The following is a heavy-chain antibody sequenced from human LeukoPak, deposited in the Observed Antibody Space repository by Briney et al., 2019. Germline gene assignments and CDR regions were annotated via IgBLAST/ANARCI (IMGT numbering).Heavy chain of an antibody. D-gene: IGHD5-18*01. Sequence: GESLKISCKGSGYSFTSYWIGWVRQMPGKGLEWMGIIYPGDSDTRYSPSFQGQVTISADKSISTAYLQWSSLKASDTAMYYCARTLTAMVPYHDAFDIWGQGTMVTVSS. CDR3: ARTLTAMVPYHDAFDI. CDR2: IYPGDSDT. V-gene: IGHV5-51*01. CDR1: GYSFTSYW. J-gene: IGHJ3*02.